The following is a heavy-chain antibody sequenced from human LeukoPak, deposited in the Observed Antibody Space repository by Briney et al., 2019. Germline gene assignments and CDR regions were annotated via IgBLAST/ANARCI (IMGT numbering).Heavy chain of an antibody. V-gene: IGHV1-69*13. CDR3: AAGGAYEFRDDY. D-gene: IGHD3-3*01. J-gene: IGHJ4*02. Sequence: SVKVSCKASGGSFTSYGISWVRQAPGQGLEWMGKIIPIYGRANYGQKFQGRVTITADELTTTSYKELSSLTAEDMAVYYCAAGGAYEFRDDYWGQGTLVTVSS. CDR2: IIPIYGRA. CDR1: GGSFTSYG.